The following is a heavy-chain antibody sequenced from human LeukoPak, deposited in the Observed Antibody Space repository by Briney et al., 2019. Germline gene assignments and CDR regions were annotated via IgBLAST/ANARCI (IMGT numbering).Heavy chain of an antibody. CDR2: INHSGST. J-gene: IGHJ4*02. D-gene: IGHD3-10*01. Sequence: PSETLSLTCAVYGGSISGYYWSWNRQPPGKGLEWIGEINHSGSTNYNPSLKSRVTISVDTSKNQFSLKLSSVTAADTAVYYCARDRWSCRWFAYWGQGNLVTVSS. V-gene: IGHV4-34*01. CDR3: ARDRWSCRWFAY. CDR1: GGSISGYY.